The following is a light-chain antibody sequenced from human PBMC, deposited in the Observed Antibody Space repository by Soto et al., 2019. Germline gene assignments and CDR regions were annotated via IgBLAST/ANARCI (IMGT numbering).Light chain of an antibody. CDR2: EVT. V-gene: IGLV2-8*01. J-gene: IGLJ3*02. CDR1: SSDVGAYNY. Sequence: QSALTQPPSASGSPGQSVTISCTGTSSDVGAYNYASWYQQHAGKAPKLVIYEVTKRPSGVPDRFSGSKSANTASLTVSGLQAEDEADYYCSSFASSNTGVFGGGTKLTVL. CDR3: SSFASSNTGV.